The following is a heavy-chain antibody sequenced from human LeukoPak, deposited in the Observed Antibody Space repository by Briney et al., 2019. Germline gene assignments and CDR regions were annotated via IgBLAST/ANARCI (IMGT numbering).Heavy chain of an antibody. CDR3: ARQTTVSYYYYYMDV. Sequence: GGSLRLSCAASGFTFSSNYMSWVRQAPGKGLEWVSVIYSGGSTYYAASVKGRFTISRDNSKNTLYLQMNSLRAEDTAVYYCARQTTVSYYYYYMDVWGKGTTVTVSS. CDR1: GFTFSSNY. J-gene: IGHJ6*03. D-gene: IGHD4-17*01. CDR2: IYSGGST. V-gene: IGHV3-53*01.